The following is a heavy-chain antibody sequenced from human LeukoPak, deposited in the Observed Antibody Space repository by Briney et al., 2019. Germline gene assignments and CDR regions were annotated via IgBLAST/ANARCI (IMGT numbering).Heavy chain of an antibody. J-gene: IGHJ4*02. V-gene: IGHV3-74*01. CDR1: GFSFSTTW. CDR3: ARDWYYSIDY. Sequence: GGSLRLSCAASGFSFSTTWMHWVRQAPGKGLIWVSRINSDGTTSYADSVKGRFTISRDNAKNVLYLQMNSLRAEDTAVYYCARDWYYSIDYWGQGTLVTVSS. D-gene: IGHD3-10*01. CDR2: INSDGTT.